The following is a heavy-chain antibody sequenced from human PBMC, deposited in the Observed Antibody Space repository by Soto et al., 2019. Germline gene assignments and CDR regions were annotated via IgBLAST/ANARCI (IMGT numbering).Heavy chain of an antibody. CDR3: ARAQAVAGTGGYY. D-gene: IGHD6-19*01. J-gene: IGHJ4*02. V-gene: IGHV3-74*01. CDR2: MSSDGSSI. CDR1: GFNFSTYW. Sequence: GGSLRLSCEASGFNFSTYWMHWVRQAPGKGLLWVSRMSSDGSSISYADSVKGRFTISRDNAKSTLFLQMNSLRAEDTAVYYCARAQAVAGTGGYYWGRGTLVTVSS.